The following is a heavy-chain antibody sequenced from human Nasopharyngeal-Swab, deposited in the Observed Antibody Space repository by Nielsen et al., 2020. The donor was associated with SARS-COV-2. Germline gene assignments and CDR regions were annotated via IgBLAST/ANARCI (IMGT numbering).Heavy chain of an antibody. Sequence: SETLSLTCTVSGGSISSYYWSWIRQPPGKGLEWIGYIYYSGSTNYNPSLKSRVTISVDTSKNQFSLKLSSVTAADTAVYYCARMTVVVVAATPAFEIWGQGTMVTVSS. CDR2: IYYSGST. D-gene: IGHD2-15*01. CDR1: GGSISSYY. CDR3: ARMTVVVVAATPAFEI. J-gene: IGHJ3*02. V-gene: IGHV4-59*01.